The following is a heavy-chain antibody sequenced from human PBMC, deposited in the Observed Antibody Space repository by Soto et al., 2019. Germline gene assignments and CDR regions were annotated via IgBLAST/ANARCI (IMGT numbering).Heavy chain of an antibody. CDR3: ARDRRIVVVPAAIYYYYDMDV. J-gene: IGHJ6*02. CDR2: ISSSGSTI. D-gene: IGHD2-2*02. V-gene: IGHV3-48*03. CDR1: GVTFSTYE. Sequence: SLRLSCAASGVTFSTYEMDWIPQPPGKGLACVSYISSSGSTIYYADSVKGRFTITRDNAKNSLYRQMNSLRAEDTAVYYCARDRRIVVVPAAIYYYYDMDVWGQGTTVTVSS.